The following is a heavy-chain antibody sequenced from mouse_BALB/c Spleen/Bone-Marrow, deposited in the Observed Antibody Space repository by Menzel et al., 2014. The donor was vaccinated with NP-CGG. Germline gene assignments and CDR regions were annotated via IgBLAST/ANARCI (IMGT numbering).Heavy chain of an antibody. CDR1: GFSLTDCG. D-gene: IGHD1-1*01. CDR2: IWGGGST. V-gene: IGHV2-6-5*01. CDR3: AKHTTVVPPPMDY. Sequence: VKLVESGPGLVAPSQSLSITCTVSGFSLTDCGVSWIRPPPGKGLEWLGVIWGGGSTYYNSALKSRLSISKDNSKSQVFLKMNSLQTDDTAMYYCAKHTTVVPPPMDYWGQGTSVTVSS. J-gene: IGHJ4*01.